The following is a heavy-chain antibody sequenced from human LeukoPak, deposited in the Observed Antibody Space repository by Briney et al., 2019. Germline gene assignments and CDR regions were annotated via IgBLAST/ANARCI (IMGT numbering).Heavy chain of an antibody. D-gene: IGHD3-22*01. CDR2: INHGGST. CDR1: GGSFSGYY. V-gene: IGHV4-34*01. CDR3: ARRARDRYYYDSSGPFDY. Sequence: SETLSLTCAVYGGSFSGYYRSWIRQPPGKGLEWIGEINHGGSTNYNPSLKSRVTISVDTSKNQFSLKLSSVTAADTAVYYCARRARDRYYYDSSGPFDYWGQGTLVTVSS. J-gene: IGHJ4*02.